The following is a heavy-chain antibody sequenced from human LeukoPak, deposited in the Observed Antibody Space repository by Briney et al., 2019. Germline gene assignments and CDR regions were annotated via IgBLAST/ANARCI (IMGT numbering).Heavy chain of an antibody. V-gene: IGHV3-9*01. J-gene: IGHJ4*02. Sequence: GRSLRLSCAASGFTFDDYAMHWVRQAPGKGLEWVSGISWNSGSIGYADSVKGRFTISRDNAKNSLYLQMNSLRDEDTALYYCAKEGFDYWGQGTLVTVSS. CDR3: AKEGFDY. CDR2: ISWNSGSI. CDR1: GFTFDDYA.